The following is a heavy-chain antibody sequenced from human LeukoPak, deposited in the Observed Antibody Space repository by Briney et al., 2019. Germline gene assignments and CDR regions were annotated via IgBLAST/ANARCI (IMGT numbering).Heavy chain of an antibody. CDR3: ARDVSWAFDY. CDR1: GFTFSSYS. V-gene: IGHV3-21*01. Sequence: GGSLRLSCAASGFTFSSYSMNWVRQAPGKGLEWVSSISSSSSYIYYADSVKGRFTISRDNAKNSLYLQMNSLRAEDTAVYHCARDVSWAFDYWGQGTLVTVSS. D-gene: IGHD5/OR15-5a*01. J-gene: IGHJ4*02. CDR2: ISSSSSYI.